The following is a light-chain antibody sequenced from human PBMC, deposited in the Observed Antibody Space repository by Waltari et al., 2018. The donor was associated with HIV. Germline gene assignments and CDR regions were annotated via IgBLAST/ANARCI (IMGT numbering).Light chain of an antibody. CDR2: AAS. V-gene: IGKV1-27*01. CDR3: QKYNNAPRT. CDR1: QGISNY. Sequence: DIQMTQSPSSLSASVGDRVTISCRASQGISNYLAWYQQRPGKVPKLLIYAASTLQSGVPSRFSGSGSGTDFTLTISSLQPEDVATYYCQKYNNAPRTFGQWTRVEIK. J-gene: IGKJ1*01.